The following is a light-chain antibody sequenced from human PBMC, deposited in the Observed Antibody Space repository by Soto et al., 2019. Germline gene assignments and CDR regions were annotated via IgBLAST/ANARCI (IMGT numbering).Light chain of an antibody. J-gene: IGLJ1*01. V-gene: IGLV2-11*01. Sequence: QSVLTQPRSASGSPGQSITISCTGTSSDLGGYNYVSWYQQHPAKAPKLIIFDVSKRPSGVPNRFSGSKSGNTASLTISGLRAEDEADYYCCSYVGRNTYVFGTGTKLTVL. CDR1: SSDLGGYNY. CDR3: CSYVGRNTYV. CDR2: DVS.